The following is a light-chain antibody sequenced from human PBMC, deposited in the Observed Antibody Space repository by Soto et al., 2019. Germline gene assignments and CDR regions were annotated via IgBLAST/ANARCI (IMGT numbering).Light chain of an antibody. J-gene: IGKJ1*01. V-gene: IGKV3-20*01. CDR1: QSVTDNY. CDR2: GAS. Sequence: DIVLTQSPGTLSSSPGCRSTLSCRASQSVTDNYLAWYQHKPGQAPRLLIYGASSRATGIPDRFSGSGSGTDFTLTIRRLEPEDFAMYYCHQYGRSPRGTFGQGTTVDIK. CDR3: HQYGRSPRGT.